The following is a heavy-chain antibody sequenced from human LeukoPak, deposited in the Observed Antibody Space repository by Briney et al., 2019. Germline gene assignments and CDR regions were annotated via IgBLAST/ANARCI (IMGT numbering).Heavy chain of an antibody. Sequence: SETLSLTCTVSGGSISSYYWSWIRQPPGKGLGWIGYIYYSGSTNYNPSLKSRVTISVDTSKNQFSLKLSSVTAADTAVYYCARVSKGDAFDIWGQGTMVTVSS. J-gene: IGHJ3*02. CDR3: ARVSKGDAFDI. V-gene: IGHV4-59*01. CDR2: IYYSGST. CDR1: GGSISSYY. D-gene: IGHD4-11*01.